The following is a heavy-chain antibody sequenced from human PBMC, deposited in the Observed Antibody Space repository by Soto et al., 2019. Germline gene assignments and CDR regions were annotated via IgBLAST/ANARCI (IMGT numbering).Heavy chain of an antibody. CDR1: GFTFSSYA. J-gene: IGHJ3*02. V-gene: IGHV3-23*01. D-gene: IGHD3-22*01. Sequence: GGSLRLSCAASGFTFSSYAMSWVRQAPGKGLEWVSAISGSGGSTYYADSVKGRFTISRDNSKNTLYLQMNSLRAGDTAVYYCAKDLNTMIVVVLDAFDIWGQGTMVTVSS. CDR2: ISGSGGST. CDR3: AKDLNTMIVVVLDAFDI.